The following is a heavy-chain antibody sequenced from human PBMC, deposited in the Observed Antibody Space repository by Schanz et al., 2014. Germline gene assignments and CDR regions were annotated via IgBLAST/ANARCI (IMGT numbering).Heavy chain of an antibody. J-gene: IGHJ6*02. CDR3: LAPDYGMDV. V-gene: IGHV3-23*01. Sequence: DVHLLESGGGLVQPGGSLRLSCAASEFTFSTDAMSWVRQAPGKGLEWLSVISASDHIDYAESVKGRFTISRDNAKNSLFLQMNSLRAEDTAVYYCLAPDYGMDVWGQGTTVTVSS. CDR1: EFTFSTDA. CDR2: ISASDHI.